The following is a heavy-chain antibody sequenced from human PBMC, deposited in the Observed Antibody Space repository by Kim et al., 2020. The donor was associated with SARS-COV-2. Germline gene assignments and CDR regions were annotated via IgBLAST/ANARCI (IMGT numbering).Heavy chain of an antibody. D-gene: IGHD6-13*01. V-gene: IGHV1-2*02. CDR3: ARGSVAAYDY. J-gene: IGHJ4*02. Sequence: TNYATKFQGRVTMTRDTSISTAYMELSRLRSDDTAVYYCARGSVAAYDYWGQGTLVTVSS. CDR2: T.